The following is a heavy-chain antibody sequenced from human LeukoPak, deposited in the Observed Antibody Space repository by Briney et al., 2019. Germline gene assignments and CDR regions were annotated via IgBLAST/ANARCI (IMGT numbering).Heavy chain of an antibody. D-gene: IGHD2-15*01. V-gene: IGHV3-7*01. J-gene: IGHJ4*02. CDR1: GFNFGTYW. CDR2: IKYDDTVK. CDR3: ARDPDSSAFDY. Sequence: GSLRLSCTAAGFNFGTYWMSWVRQSPEKGLEFVANIKYDDTVKNYVDSVKGRFTISRDNPSNSVYLQMDSLRPEDTAPYYCARDPDSSAFDYWGQGAQVTVSS.